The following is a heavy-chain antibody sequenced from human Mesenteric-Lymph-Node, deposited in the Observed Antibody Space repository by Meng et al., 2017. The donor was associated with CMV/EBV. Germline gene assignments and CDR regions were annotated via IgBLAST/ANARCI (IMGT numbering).Heavy chain of an antibody. CDR1: GGSFSGYY. CDR2: SNHSGST. J-gene: IGHJ4*01. Sequence: SETLSLTCAVYGGSFSGYYWSWIRQPPGKGLEWIGESNHSGSTNYNPSLKSRVTMSVDTSKNQFSLNLRSVTAADTAMYYCARVRGSSVVDYWGQGTLVTVSS. CDR3: ARVRGSSVVDY. V-gene: IGHV4-34*01. D-gene: IGHD6-6*01.